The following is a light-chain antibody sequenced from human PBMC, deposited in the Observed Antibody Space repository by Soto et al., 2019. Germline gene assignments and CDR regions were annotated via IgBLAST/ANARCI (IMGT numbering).Light chain of an antibody. J-gene: IGKJ5*01. Sequence: EVGLTQSPGTLSLSPGERATLSCRASQRISSNLAWYQQKPGQAPRLLIYGTSSRATGIPDRFSGSGSGTDFTLTISRLEPEDFAVYYCQQYGSSITFGQGTRLEIK. CDR3: QQYGSSIT. CDR2: GTS. V-gene: IGKV3-20*01. CDR1: QRISSN.